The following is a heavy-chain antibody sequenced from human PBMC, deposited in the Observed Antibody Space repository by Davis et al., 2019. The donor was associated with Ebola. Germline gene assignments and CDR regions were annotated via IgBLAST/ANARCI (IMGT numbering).Heavy chain of an antibody. CDR3: ARRLAYYYDSSGYYYHYNFDY. CDR1: GGSISSYY. CDR2: IYYSGST. Sequence: SETLSLTCTVSGGSISSYYWSWIRQPPGKGLEWIGSIYYSGSTYYNPSLKSRVTISVDTSKNQFSLKLSSVTAADTAVYYCARRLAYYYDSSGYYYHYNFDYWGQGTLVTVSS. J-gene: IGHJ4*02. V-gene: IGHV4-59*05. D-gene: IGHD3-22*01.